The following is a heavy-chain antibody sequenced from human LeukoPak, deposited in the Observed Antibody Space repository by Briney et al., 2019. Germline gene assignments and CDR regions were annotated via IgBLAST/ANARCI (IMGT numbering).Heavy chain of an antibody. CDR3: ARVGGIGAADWFDP. V-gene: IGHV4-31*03. Sequence: SETLFLTCTVSGGSISSGGFYWSWIRQHPGKGLEWIGYIYYSGSTSYNPSLKSRVTISVDTSKNQFSLKLSSVTAADTAVYYCARVGGIGAADWFDPWGQGTLVTVSS. CDR1: GGSISSGGFY. CDR2: IYYSGST. D-gene: IGHD6-13*01. J-gene: IGHJ5*02.